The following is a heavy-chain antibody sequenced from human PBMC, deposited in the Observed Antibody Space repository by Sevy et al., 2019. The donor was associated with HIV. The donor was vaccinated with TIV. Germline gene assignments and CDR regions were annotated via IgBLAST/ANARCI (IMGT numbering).Heavy chain of an antibody. V-gene: IGHV3-15*01. J-gene: IGHJ4*02. D-gene: IGHD4-4*01. CDR1: GFTLSDAW. CDR2: IKSKTDGGPT. CDR3: TTDAHDFTNYPSPYYFDQ. Sequence: GGPLRLSCAASGFTLSDAWMSWVRQAPGKGLEWVGRIKSKTDGGPTDYAAPVKGRFTISRDESKNTLYLQMNSLKTEDTAVYYCTTDAHDFTNYPSPYYFDQWGQGTLVTVSS.